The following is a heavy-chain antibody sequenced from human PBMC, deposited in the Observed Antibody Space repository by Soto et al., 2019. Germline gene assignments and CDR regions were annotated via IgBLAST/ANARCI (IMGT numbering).Heavy chain of an antibody. CDR1: GGTFSSYA. D-gene: IGHD3-22*01. CDR2: IIPIFGTA. V-gene: IGHV1-69*13. CDR3: ARTPIDSSGYPNWFDP. J-gene: IGHJ5*02. Sequence: ASVKVSCKASGGTFSSYAISWVRQAPGQGLEWMGGIIPIFGTANYAQKFQGRVTITADESTSTAYMELSSLRSEDTAVYYCARTPIDSSGYPNWFDPWGQGTLVTVSS.